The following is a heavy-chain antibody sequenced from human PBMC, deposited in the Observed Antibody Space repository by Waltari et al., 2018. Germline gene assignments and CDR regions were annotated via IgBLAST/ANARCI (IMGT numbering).Heavy chain of an antibody. CDR2: IDPSGTT. CDR1: GDSISDYY. D-gene: IGHD3-22*01. V-gene: IGHV4-4*07. J-gene: IGHJ5*02. CDR3: AREFDSSGYYYRAA. Sequence: QVQLQESGPRLVKPSETLSLTCTVSGDSISDYYWSWIRQPAGKGLEWIGRIDPSGTTNYHPSLKSRVTMSGDTSKIQFSLRLRSVTVADTAVYYCAREFDSSGYYYRAAWGQGALVTVSS.